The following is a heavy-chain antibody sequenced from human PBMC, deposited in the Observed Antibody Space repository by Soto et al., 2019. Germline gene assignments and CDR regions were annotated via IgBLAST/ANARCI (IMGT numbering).Heavy chain of an antibody. CDR1: GFTFSSYS. CDR2: ISSSSSTI. CDR3: ASELGYSSIFDV. V-gene: IGHV3-48*02. J-gene: IGHJ4*02. D-gene: IGHD6-13*01. Sequence: GGSLRLSCAASGFTFSSYSMNWVRQAPGKGLEWVSYISSSSSTIYYADSVKGRFTISRDNAKNSLYLQMNSLRDEDTAIYYCASELGYSSIFDVWGQGTLVTVSS.